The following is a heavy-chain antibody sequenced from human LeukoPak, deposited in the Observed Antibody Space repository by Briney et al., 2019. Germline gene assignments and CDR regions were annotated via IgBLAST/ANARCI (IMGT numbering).Heavy chain of an antibody. V-gene: IGHV3-21*01. J-gene: IGHJ6*02. CDR1: GFTFSSYS. D-gene: IGHD2-15*01. CDR2: ISSSSSYI. Sequence: PGGSLRLSCAASGFTFSSYSMNWVRQAPGKGLEWVSSISSSSSYIYYADSVKGRFTISRDNAKNSLYLQMNSLRAEDTAVYYCARGDIVVVVAQAWDYYYGMDVWGQGTTVTVSS. CDR3: ARGDIVVVVAQAWDYYYGMDV.